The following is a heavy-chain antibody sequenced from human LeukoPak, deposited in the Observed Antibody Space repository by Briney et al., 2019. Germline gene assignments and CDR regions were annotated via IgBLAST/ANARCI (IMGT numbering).Heavy chain of an antibody. D-gene: IGHD5-12*01. J-gene: IGHJ4*02. CDR2: ISYDGSNK. V-gene: IGHV3-30*18. CDR3: AKDISGWLRGFDY. CDR1: GFTFSSYG. Sequence: GGSLRLSCAASGFTFSSYGMHWVRQAPGKGLEWVAVISYDGSNKYYADSVKGRFTISRDNSKNTLYLQMNSLRAEDTAVYYCAKDISGWLRGFDYWGQGTLVTVSS.